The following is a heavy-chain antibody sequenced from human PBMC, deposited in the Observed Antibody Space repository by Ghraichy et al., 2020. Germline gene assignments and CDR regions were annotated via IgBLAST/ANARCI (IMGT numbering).Heavy chain of an antibody. D-gene: IGHD6-13*01. CDR3: AKVRTKGAAAAGDY. CDR1: GFTFSSYA. J-gene: IGHJ4*02. CDR2: ISGSGGST. Sequence: LSLTCAASGFTFSSYAMSWVRQAPGKGLEWVSAISGSGGSTYYADSVKGRFTISRDNSKNTLYLQMNSLRAEDTAVYYCAKVRTKGAAAAGDYWGQGTLVTVSS. V-gene: IGHV3-23*01.